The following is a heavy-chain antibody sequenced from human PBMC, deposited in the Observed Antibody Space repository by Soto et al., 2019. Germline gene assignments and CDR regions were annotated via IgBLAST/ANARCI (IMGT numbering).Heavy chain of an antibody. CDR3: ARAYSSGWYWFDP. CDR1: GGSFSGYY. CDR2: LDHSGSP. Sequence: XGTLSLTCAVYGGSFSGYYWTWIRQTPGKGLEWIGELDHSGSPKYNPSLNSRVTMSIDTSKSQFSLRLNSVTAADTAVYFCARAYSSGWYWFDPWGQGTLVTISS. J-gene: IGHJ5*02. D-gene: IGHD6-19*01. V-gene: IGHV4-34*01.